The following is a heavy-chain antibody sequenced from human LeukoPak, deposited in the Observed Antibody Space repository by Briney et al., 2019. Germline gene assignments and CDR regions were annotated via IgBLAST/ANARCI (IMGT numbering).Heavy chain of an antibody. V-gene: IGHV3-30*03. D-gene: IGHD3-22*01. CDR3: ARGAKYYYDSSGYFPFDY. J-gene: IGHJ4*02. CDR1: GFTFSSYG. CDR2: ISYDGSNK. Sequence: PGRSLRLSCAASGFTFSSYGMHWVRQAPGKGLEWVAVISYDGSNKYYADSVKGRFTISRDNAKNSLYLQMNSLRAEDTAIYYCARGAKYYYDSSGYFPFDYWGQGTLVTVSS.